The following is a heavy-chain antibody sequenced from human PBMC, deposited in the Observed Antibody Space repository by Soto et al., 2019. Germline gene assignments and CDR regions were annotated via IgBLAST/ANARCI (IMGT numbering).Heavy chain of an antibody. J-gene: IGHJ6*02. CDR1: GFTFSSYS. D-gene: IGHD2-2*01. CDR2: ISSSSSTI. Sequence: GGSLRLSCAASGFTFSSYSMNWVRQAPGKGLEWVSYISSSSSTIYYADSVKGRFTISRDNAKNSLYLQMNSLRAEDTAVYYCARDENCSSTSCYPLMDVWGQGTTVTVSS. V-gene: IGHV3-48*01. CDR3: ARDENCSSTSCYPLMDV.